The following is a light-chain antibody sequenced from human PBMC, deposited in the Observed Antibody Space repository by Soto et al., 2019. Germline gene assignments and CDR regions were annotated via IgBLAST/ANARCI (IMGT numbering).Light chain of an antibody. CDR3: QQYINWPRP. J-gene: IGKJ2*01. CDR2: GAS. CDR1: QSVSTY. V-gene: IGKV3-15*01. Sequence: EIVMTQSPATLSVSPGERATLSCRASQSVSTYLAWYQQKPGQAPRLLIYGASTRATCVPARLGGSGSGTEFTLTISGLQSADFGFYYCQQYINWPRPFGQGTKLEIK.